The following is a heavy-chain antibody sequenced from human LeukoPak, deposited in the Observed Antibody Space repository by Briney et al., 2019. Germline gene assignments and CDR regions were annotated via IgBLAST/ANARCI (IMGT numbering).Heavy chain of an antibody. V-gene: IGHV1-69*06. CDR2: IIPIFGTP. D-gene: IGHD6-13*01. J-gene: IGHJ4*02. CDR3: ARGDTLYGSSAHAGY. CDR1: GYTFTGYY. Sequence: SVKVSCKASGYTFTGYYMHWVRQAPGQGLEWMGGIIPIFGTPNYAQNFQGRVTITADTSTNTAYMELSSLRSGDTAVYYCARGDTLYGSSAHAGYWGQGTLVTVSS.